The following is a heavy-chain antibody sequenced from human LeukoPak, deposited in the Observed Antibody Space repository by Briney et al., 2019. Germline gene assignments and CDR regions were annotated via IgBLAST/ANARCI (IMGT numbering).Heavy chain of an antibody. CDR1: GGSISSSSYY. CDR3: ARGRRGGYSYGHNFDY. J-gene: IGHJ4*02. Sequence: PSETLSLTCTVSGGSISSSSYYWGWIRQPPGKGLEWIGSIYYSGSTYYNPSLKSRVTISVDTSKNQFSLKLSSVTAADTAVYYCARGRRGGYSYGHNFDYWGQGTLVTVSS. V-gene: IGHV4-39*07. D-gene: IGHD5-18*01. CDR2: IYYSGST.